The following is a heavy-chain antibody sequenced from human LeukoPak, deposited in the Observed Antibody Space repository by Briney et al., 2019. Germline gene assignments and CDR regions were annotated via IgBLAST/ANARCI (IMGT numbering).Heavy chain of an antibody. V-gene: IGHV4-59*12. CDR1: GGSISSYY. D-gene: IGHD1-26*01. J-gene: IGHJ4*02. CDR3: ARRRWELLRSFDY. Sequence: SETLSLTCTVSGGSISSYYWSWIRQPPGKGLEWIGYIYYSGSTNYNPSLKSRVTISVDTSKNQFSLKLSSVTAADTAVYYCARRRWELLRSFDYWGQGTLVTVSS. CDR2: IYYSGST.